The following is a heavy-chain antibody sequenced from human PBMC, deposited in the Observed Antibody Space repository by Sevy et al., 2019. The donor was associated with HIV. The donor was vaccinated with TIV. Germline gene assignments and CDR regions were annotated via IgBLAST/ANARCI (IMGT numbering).Heavy chain of an antibody. Sequence: GGSLRLSCAASGFTFSNAWMSWVRQAPGKGLEWVGRIKSKTDGGTTDYAAPVKGRITISRDDSKNTLYLQMNSLKTEDTAVYYCTTDIISCGYYGSGSYGVRGNYWGQGPLVTVSS. V-gene: IGHV3-15*01. CDR2: IKSKTDGGTT. CDR1: GFTFSNAW. D-gene: IGHD3-10*01. CDR3: TTDIISCGYYGSGSYGVRGNY. J-gene: IGHJ4*02.